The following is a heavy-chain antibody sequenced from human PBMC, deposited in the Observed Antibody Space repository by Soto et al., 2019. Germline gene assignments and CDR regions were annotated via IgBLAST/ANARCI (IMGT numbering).Heavy chain of an antibody. J-gene: IGHJ4*02. V-gene: IGHV4-59*01. D-gene: IGHD6-6*01. Sequence: SETLSLTCTVSGGSISSYYWSWIRQSPGKGLEWIGYIYYSGSTNYNPSLKSRVTISVDTSKNQFSLKLSSVTAADTAVYYCAILTSIAARPSPSYFDYWGQGTLVTVSS. CDR1: GGSISSYY. CDR3: AILTSIAARPSPSYFDY. CDR2: IYYSGST.